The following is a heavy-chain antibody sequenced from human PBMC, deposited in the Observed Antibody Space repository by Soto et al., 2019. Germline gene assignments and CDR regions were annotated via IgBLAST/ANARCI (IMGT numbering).Heavy chain of an antibody. CDR3: ASRAAAGSIYYYYGMDV. D-gene: IGHD6-13*01. V-gene: IGHV4-39*01. CDR1: GGSISSSSYY. Sequence: ASETLSLTCTVSGGSISSSSYYWGWIRQPPGKGLEWIGSIYYSGSTYYNPSLKSRVTISVDTSKNQFSLKLSSVTAADTAVYYCASRAAAGSIYYYYGMDVWGQGTTVTVSS. CDR2: IYYSGST. J-gene: IGHJ6*02.